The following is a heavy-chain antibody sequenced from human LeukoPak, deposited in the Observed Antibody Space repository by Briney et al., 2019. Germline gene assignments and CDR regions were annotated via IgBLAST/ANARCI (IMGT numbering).Heavy chain of an antibody. Sequence: SVKVSCKASGGTFNSIGISWVRQAPGQGLEWLGGIIPILGTANYAQKFQGRVTITADESTSTAYMELSSQRSQDTAVYYCARDNVDTAMALDYWGQGTLVTVSS. J-gene: IGHJ4*02. CDR2: IIPILGTA. V-gene: IGHV1-69*01. CDR3: ARDNVDTAMALDY. D-gene: IGHD5-18*01. CDR1: GGTFNSIG.